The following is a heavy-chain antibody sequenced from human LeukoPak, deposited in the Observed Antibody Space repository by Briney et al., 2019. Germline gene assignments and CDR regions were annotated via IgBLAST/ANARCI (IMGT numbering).Heavy chain of an antibody. V-gene: IGHV4-59*01. CDR2: IYYSGST. D-gene: IGHD4-17*01. Sequence: PSETLSLTCTVSGGSISSYYWSWIRQPPGKGLEWIGYIYYSGSTNYNPSLKSRVTISVDTSKNQLSLKLSSVTAADTAVYYCAREGGTVTFDYWGQGTLVTVSS. CDR3: AREGGTVTFDY. J-gene: IGHJ4*02. CDR1: GGSISSYY.